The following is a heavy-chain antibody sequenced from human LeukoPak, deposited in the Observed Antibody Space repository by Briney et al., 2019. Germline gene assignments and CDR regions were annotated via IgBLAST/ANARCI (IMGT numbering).Heavy chain of an antibody. CDR1: AGSISNSY. Sequence: SETLSLTCNVSAGSISNSYWSWLRQPPGKGLEWLGYIYYSGSTNYNPSLTGRLTMSVDTSKNQFSLKLSSVTAEDTAVYFCAMATTSYYFDCWGQGTLVTVSS. J-gene: IGHJ4*02. D-gene: IGHD5-24*01. CDR2: IYYSGST. CDR3: AMATTSYYFDC. V-gene: IGHV4-59*08.